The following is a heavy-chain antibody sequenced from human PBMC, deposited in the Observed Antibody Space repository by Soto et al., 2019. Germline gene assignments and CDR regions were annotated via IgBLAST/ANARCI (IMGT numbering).Heavy chain of an antibody. J-gene: IGHJ6*03. Sequence: GGSLRLSCAASGFTFSSYAMSWVRQAPGKGLEWVSAISGSGGSTYYADSVKGRFTISRDNSKNTLYLQMNSLRAEDTAVYYCAKDPLAARPAYYYYYMDVWGKGTTVTVSS. CDR2: ISGSGGST. V-gene: IGHV3-23*01. D-gene: IGHD6-6*01. CDR3: AKDPLAARPAYYYYYMDV. CDR1: GFTFSSYA.